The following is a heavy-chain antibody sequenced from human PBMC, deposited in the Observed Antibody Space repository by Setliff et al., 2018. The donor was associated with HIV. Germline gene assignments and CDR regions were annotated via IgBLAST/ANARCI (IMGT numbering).Heavy chain of an antibody. CDR1: GYTFTGYY. CDR3: ARPQAVAGIIPYFDY. D-gene: IGHD6-19*01. J-gene: IGHJ4*02. CDR2: INPSSGGT. Sequence: ASVKVSCKASGYTFTGYYMHWVRQAPGQGLEWMGWINPSSGGTNYAQKFQGRVTMTRDTSISTAYMELSRLRSDDTAVYYCARPQAVAGIIPYFDYWGQGTLVTVSS. V-gene: IGHV1-2*02.